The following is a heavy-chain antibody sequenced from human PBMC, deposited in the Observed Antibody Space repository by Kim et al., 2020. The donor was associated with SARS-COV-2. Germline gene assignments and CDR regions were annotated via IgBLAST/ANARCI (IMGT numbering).Heavy chain of an antibody. V-gene: IGHV5-10-1*01. Sequence: GESLKISCKGSGYSFTSYWISWVRQMPGKGLEWMGRIDPSDSYTNYSPSFQGHVTISADKSISTAYLQWSSLKASDTAMYYCARGGIAAARNFDYWGQGTLVTVSS. CDR1: GYSFTSYW. CDR2: IDPSDSYT. J-gene: IGHJ4*02. D-gene: IGHD6-13*01. CDR3: ARGGIAAARNFDY.